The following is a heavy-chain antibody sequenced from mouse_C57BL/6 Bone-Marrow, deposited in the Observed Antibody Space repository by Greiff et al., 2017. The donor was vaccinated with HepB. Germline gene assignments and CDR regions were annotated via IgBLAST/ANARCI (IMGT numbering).Heavy chain of an antibody. D-gene: IGHD1-1*01. CDR3: ARYITTVVADYFDY. CDR2: IYPRSGNT. J-gene: IGHJ2*01. Sequence: VQLQQSGAELARPGASVKLSCKASGYTFTSYGISWVKQRTGQGLEWIGEIYPRSGNTYYNEKFKGKATLAADKSSSTAYMEIRSLTSEDSAVYFCARYITTVVADYFDYWGQGTTLTVSS. CDR1: GYTFTSYG. V-gene: IGHV1-81*01.